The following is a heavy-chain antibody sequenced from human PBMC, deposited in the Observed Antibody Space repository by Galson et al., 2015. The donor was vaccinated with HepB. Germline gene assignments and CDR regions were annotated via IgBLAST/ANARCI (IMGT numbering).Heavy chain of an antibody. CDR1: GFTFSDYY. J-gene: IGHJ6*02. D-gene: IGHD2-2*02. CDR3: ARDQDVVVVPAAIILSRYGMDV. Sequence: SLRLSCAASGFTFSDYYMSWIRQAPGKGLEWVSYISSSGSTIYYADSVKGRFTISRDNAKNSLYLQMNSLRAEDTAVYYCARDQDVVVVPAAIILSRYGMDVWGQGTTVTVSS. CDR2: ISSSGSTI. V-gene: IGHV3-11*01.